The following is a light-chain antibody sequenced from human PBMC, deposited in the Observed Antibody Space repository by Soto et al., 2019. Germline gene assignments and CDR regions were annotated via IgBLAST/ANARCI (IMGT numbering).Light chain of an antibody. J-gene: IGKJ2*03. CDR2: GAS. V-gene: IGKV3-20*01. CDR1: QSVSRSL. Sequence: ELVLTQSPGTLSLTPGERATLSCSASQSVSRSLLAWYQQKPGQAPRLLIYGASTRATGIADRFSGSGSGTDFTLTISRLEPEDFAVYYCQQYGNPPPYSFGQGTKVDIK. CDR3: QQYGNPPPYS.